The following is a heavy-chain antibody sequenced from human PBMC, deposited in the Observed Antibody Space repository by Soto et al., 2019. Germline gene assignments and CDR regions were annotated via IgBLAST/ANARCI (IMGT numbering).Heavy chain of an antibody. V-gene: IGHV4-4*07. CDR1: GCSINNYY. CDR3: ARDDYYESSGYRAYYRYYGMDV. Sequence: XETLSLTCTVAGCSINNYYWNWIRQPAGKGLEWIGRIYSSETNYNPSLKSRVTMSLDTSKNQFSLKLRSVTAADTAVYYCARDDYYESSGYRAYYRYYGMDVWGQGTTVTVSS. CDR2: IYSSET. D-gene: IGHD3-22*01. J-gene: IGHJ6*02.